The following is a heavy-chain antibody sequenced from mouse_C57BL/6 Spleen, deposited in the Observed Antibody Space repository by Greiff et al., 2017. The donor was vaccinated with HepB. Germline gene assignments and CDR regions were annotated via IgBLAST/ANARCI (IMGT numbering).Heavy chain of an antibody. D-gene: IGHD1-1*01. Sequence: VQLQQSGAELVRPGTSVKVSCKASGYAFTNYLIEWVKQRPGQGLEWIGVINPGSGGTNYNEKFKGKATLTADKSSSTAYMQLSSLTSEDSAVYFWARVPHYYGSSYVAWFAYWGQGTLVTVSA. CDR1: GYAFTNYL. CDR3: ARVPHYYGSSYVAWFAY. V-gene: IGHV1-54*01. J-gene: IGHJ3*01. CDR2: INPGSGGT.